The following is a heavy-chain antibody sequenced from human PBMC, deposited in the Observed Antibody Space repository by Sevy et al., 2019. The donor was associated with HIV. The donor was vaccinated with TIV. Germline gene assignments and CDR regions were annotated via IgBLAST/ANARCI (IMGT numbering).Heavy chain of an antibody. CDR3: AKDLLAMKGPMDV. V-gene: IGHV3-30*18. CDR1: GFTFSSYG. Sequence: GGSLRLSCAASGFTFSSYGMHWVPQAPGKGLEWVAVISYDGSNKYYADSVKGRFTISRDNSKNTLYLQMNSLRAEDTAVYYCAKDLLAMKGPMDVWGQGTTVTVSS. D-gene: IGHD5-18*01. CDR2: ISYDGSNK. J-gene: IGHJ6*02.